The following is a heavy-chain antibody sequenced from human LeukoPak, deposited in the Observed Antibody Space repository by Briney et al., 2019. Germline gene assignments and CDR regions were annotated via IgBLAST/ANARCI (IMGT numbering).Heavy chain of an antibody. CDR1: GGSVSGYY. J-gene: IGHJ5*02. D-gene: IGHD4-17*01. Sequence: PSETLSLTCAVYGGSVSGYYWSWLRQPPGKGLEWLGEIHNSGSTNYNPSLKSRVTISGDTSKNTLSLKLSAVTAAGTAGSCCGREPPGDPPTTYNWFDPWGQGTLVTVSS. V-gene: IGHV4-34*01. CDR3: GREPPGDPPTTYNWFDP. CDR2: IHNSGST.